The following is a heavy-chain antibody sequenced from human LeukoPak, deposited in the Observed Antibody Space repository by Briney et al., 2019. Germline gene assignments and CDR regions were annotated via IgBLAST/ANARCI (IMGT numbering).Heavy chain of an antibody. CDR3: ARGSIADN. CDR2: ISSSGSTM. D-gene: IGHD6-6*01. CDR1: GFTFSSYE. V-gene: IGHV3-48*03. Sequence: GGSLRLSCAASGFTFSSYEMNWVRQAPGKGLEWVSFISSSGSTMYYADSVKGRFTISRDNAKNSLYLQMNSLRAEDTAAYYCARGSIADNWGQGTLVTVSS. J-gene: IGHJ4*02.